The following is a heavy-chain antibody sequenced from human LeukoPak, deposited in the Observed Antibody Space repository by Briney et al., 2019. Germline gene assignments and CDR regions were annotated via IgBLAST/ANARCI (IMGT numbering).Heavy chain of an antibody. D-gene: IGHD6-25*01. CDR3: AGRAARFFDY. CDR1: GDSLNSYY. CDR2: IFYSGSS. Sequence: SETLSLTCTVSGDSLNSYYWCWIRQPPGEGLRRIGYIFYSGSSDYNASLRSPVAISVDTSKNQFSLKLTSVTAADTAVNNCAGRAARFFDYWGQGILVTVPS. V-gene: IGHV4-59*01. J-gene: IGHJ4*02.